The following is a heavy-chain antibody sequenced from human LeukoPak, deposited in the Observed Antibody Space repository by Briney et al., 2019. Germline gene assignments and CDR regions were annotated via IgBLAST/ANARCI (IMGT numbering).Heavy chain of an antibody. J-gene: IGHJ4*02. CDR1: GFTFSSYA. D-gene: IGHD2-15*01. CDR3: AKARYCSGGSCLFDY. Sequence: GGSLRLSCAASGFTFSSYAMSWVRQAPGKGLEWVSGISGGGGSAFYSDSVKGRFTISRDNSKNTLYLQMNSLRAEDTAVYYCAKARYCSGGSCLFDYWGQGTLVTVSS. V-gene: IGHV3-23*01. CDR2: ISGGGGSA.